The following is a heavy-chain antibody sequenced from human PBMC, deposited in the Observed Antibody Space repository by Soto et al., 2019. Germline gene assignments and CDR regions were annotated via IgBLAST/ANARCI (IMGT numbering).Heavy chain of an antibody. CDR1: GGTVSSYA. V-gene: IGHV1-69*13. CDR2: FIPIFVSA. J-gene: IGHJ4*02. CDR3: ARDVSSDTTGFRGYDL. D-gene: IGHD3-10*01. Sequence: SVKVSCKASGGTVSSYAITWVRQAPGKGLEWMGVFIPIFVSAHYAPKFQGRIIITADGSTSTAYMELSGLTSEDTAIYYCARDVSSDTTGFRGYDLWGQGTQVTVSS.